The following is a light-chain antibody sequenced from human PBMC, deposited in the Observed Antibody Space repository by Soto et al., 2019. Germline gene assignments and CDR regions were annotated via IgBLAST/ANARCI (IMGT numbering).Light chain of an antibody. J-gene: IGKJ3*01. CDR2: GAS. Sequence: EIVLTQSPGTPSLSPGERATLSCRASQSVSSSYLAWYQQKPGQAPRLLIYGASSSSTGILDRFSGSGSGTDFTLTISSVEPEAFAVYYCQQYGSSPLFTFCPGTKVDIK. CDR3: QQYGSSPLFT. V-gene: IGKV3-20*01. CDR1: QSVSSSY.